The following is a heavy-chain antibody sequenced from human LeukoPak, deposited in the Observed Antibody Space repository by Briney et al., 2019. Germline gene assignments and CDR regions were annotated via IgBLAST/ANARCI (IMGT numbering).Heavy chain of an antibody. D-gene: IGHD6-13*01. CDR3: ARAEKYSSSWYQAFDY. CDR1: GFTFSSYA. J-gene: IGHJ4*02. CDR2: ISYDGSNK. V-gene: IGHV3-30-3*01. Sequence: PGGSLRLSCAASGFTFSSYAMHWVRQAPGKGLEWVAVISYDGSNKYYADSVKGRFTISRDNSKNTLYLQMNSLRAEDTAVYYCARAEKYSSSWYQAFDYWAREPWSPSPQ.